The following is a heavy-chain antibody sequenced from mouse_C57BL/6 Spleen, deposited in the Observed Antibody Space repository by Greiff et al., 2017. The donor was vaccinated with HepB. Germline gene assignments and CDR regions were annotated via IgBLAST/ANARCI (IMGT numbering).Heavy chain of an antibody. Sequence: QVQLQQPGAELVKPGASVKLSCKASGYTFTSYWMHWVKQRPGRGLEWIGRIDPNSGGTKYNEKFKSKATLTVDKPSSTAYMQLSSLTSEDSAVYYCARGGNSDYYGSSYPYYYAMDYWGQGTSVTVSS. CDR3: ARGGNSDYYGSSYPYYYAMDY. J-gene: IGHJ4*01. CDR2: IDPNSGGT. CDR1: GYTFTSYW. V-gene: IGHV1-72*01. D-gene: IGHD1-1*01.